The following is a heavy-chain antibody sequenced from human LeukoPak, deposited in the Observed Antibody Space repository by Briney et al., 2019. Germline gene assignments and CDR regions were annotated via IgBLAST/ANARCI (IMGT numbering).Heavy chain of an antibody. CDR2: ISSSSSYI. V-gene: IGHV3-21*01. Sequence: GVSLRLSCAASGFTFSSYSMNWVRQAPGKGLEWVSSISSSSSYIYYADSVKGRFTISRDNAKNSLYLQMNSLRAEDTAVYYCARDHYDILTGYGINAFDIWGQGTMVTVSS. J-gene: IGHJ3*02. CDR3: ARDHYDILTGYGINAFDI. CDR1: GFTFSSYS. D-gene: IGHD3-9*01.